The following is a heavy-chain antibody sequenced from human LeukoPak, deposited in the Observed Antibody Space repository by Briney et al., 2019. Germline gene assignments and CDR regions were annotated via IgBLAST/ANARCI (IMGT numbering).Heavy chain of an antibody. CDR3: ARVGLWDYFDY. Sequence: SETLSLTCTVSGGSISSYYWSWIRQPPGKGLEWIGYIYYSGSTNYNPSLKSRVTISVDTSKNQFYLKLSSVTAADTAVYYCARVGLWDYFDYWGQGTLVTVSS. V-gene: IGHV4-59*01. CDR1: GGSISSYY. J-gene: IGHJ4*02. D-gene: IGHD5-18*01. CDR2: IYYSGST.